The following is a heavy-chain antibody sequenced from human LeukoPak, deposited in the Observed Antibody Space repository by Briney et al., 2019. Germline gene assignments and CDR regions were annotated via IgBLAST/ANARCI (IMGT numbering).Heavy chain of an antibody. CDR2: IYHSGST. CDR3: ARGRPWYFDY. J-gene: IGHJ4*02. CDR1: GGSISSGGYS. V-gene: IGHV4-30-2*01. Sequence: PSQTLSLTCAVSGGSISSGGYSWSWIRQPPGKGLEWIGYIYHSGSTYYNPSLKSRVTISVDTSKNQFSPKLSSVTAADTAVYYCARGRPWYFDYWGQGTLVTVSS.